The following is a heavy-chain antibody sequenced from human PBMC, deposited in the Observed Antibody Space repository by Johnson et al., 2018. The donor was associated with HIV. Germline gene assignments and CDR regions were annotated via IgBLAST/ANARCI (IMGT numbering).Heavy chain of an antibody. D-gene: IGHD6-13*01. V-gene: IGHV3-30*04. Sequence: QVQLVESGGGVVQPGRSLRLSCAASGFTFSSYAMHWVRQAPGKGLEWVAVISYDGSNKYYADSVKGRFTISRDNSKNTLYLQMNSLRAEDTAVYYCARDYGRGWRSGNGRQLATDACEIWGQGTMVTGSS. CDR3: ARDYGRGWRSGNGRQLATDACEI. CDR1: GFTFSSYA. CDR2: ISYDGSNK. J-gene: IGHJ3*02.